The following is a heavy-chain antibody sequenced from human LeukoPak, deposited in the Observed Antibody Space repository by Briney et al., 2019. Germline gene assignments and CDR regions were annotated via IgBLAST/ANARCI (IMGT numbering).Heavy chain of an antibody. Sequence: GGSLRLSCAASGFTFSSYSMNWIRQAPGKWLEWVSSISSSSIYLYYADSVKGRFTISRDNAKNSLYLQMNSLRAEDTAVYYCARQGNEYYYDSSDYWGQGTLVTVSS. D-gene: IGHD3-22*01. J-gene: IGHJ4*02. CDR3: ARQGNEYYYDSSDY. CDR1: GFTFSSYS. CDR2: ISSSSIYL. V-gene: IGHV3-21*01.